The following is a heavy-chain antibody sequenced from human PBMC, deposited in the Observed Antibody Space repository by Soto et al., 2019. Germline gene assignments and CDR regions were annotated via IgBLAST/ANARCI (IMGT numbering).Heavy chain of an antibody. CDR1: GYTFTSYD. J-gene: IGHJ4*02. CDR2: MNPNSGNT. D-gene: IGHD6-13*01. CDR3: ARVVAAACNHNSIDFDY. V-gene: IGHV1-8*01. Sequence: GASVKVSCKASGYTFTSYDINWVRQATGQGLEWMGWMNPNSGNTGYAQKFQGRVTMTRNTSISTAYMELSSLRSEDTAVYYCARVVAAACNHNSIDFDYWGQGTLVTVSS.